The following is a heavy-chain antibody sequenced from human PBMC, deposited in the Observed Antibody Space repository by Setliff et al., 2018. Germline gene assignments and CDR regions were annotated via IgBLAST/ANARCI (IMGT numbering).Heavy chain of an antibody. V-gene: IGHV1-2*02. D-gene: IGHD2-2*01. CDR2: INPYSDVT. CDR1: GYTFTGYY. Sequence: GASVKVSCKASGYTFTGYYLHWVRQAPGQGLEWMGWINPYSDVTNYAQKFQGRVTMTRDTSISTAYMELSRLRSDDTAGYYCARGDSAAYPDYWGQGTLVTVSS. J-gene: IGHJ4*02. CDR3: ARGDSAAYPDY.